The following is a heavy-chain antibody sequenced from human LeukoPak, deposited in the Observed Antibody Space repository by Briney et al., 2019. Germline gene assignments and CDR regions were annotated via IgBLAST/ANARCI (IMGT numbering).Heavy chain of an antibody. V-gene: IGHV1-18*01. J-gene: IGHJ4*02. CDR3: ARVGVAAAGSGREFDY. CDR1: GYTFTSYG. Sequence: GASVKVSCKASGYTFTSYGISWVRQAPGQGLEWMGWISAYNGNTNYVQKLQGRVTVTTDTSTSTAYMELRSLRSDDAAVYYCARVGVAAAGSGREFDYWGQGTLVTVSS. CDR2: ISAYNGNT. D-gene: IGHD6-13*01.